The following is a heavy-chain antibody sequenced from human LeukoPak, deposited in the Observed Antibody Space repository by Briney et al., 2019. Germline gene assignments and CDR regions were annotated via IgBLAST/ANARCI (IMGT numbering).Heavy chain of an antibody. V-gene: IGHV3-7*04. Sequence: PGGSLRLSCAASGFSFSTYWMNWVRQAPGKGLEWVANIKEDGSKKYYVASVMGRFTISRDNAKNSLYLQVNSLRAEDTAVYYCARAITTSESVWGQGTLVTVSS. CDR1: GFSFSTYW. D-gene: IGHD1-14*01. CDR3: ARAITTSESV. CDR2: IKEDGSKK. J-gene: IGHJ4*02.